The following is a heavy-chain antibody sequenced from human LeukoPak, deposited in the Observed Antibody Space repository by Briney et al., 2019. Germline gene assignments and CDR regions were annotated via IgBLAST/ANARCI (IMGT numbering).Heavy chain of an antibody. CDR3: ARSSAVAGTDY. J-gene: IGHJ4*02. CDR1: GGSLSSYY. CDR2: IYYSGST. Sequence: SETLSLTCTVSGGSLSSYYWSWIRQPPGKGLEWIGYIYYSGSTNYNPSLKSRVTISVDTSKNQFSLKLSSVTAADTAVYYCARSSAVAGTDYWGQGTLVTVSS. V-gene: IGHV4-59*01. D-gene: IGHD6-19*01.